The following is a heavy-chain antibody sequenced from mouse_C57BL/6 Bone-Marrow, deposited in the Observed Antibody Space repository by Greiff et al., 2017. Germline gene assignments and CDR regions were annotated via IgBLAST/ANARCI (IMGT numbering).Heavy chain of an antibody. D-gene: IGHD2-5*01. J-gene: IGHJ2*01. CDR3: ARHSNYFFFDY. CDR1: GYSFTGYY. V-gene: IGHV1-42*01. Sequence: EVQLQESGPELVKPGASVKISCKASGYSFTGYYMNWVKQSPEKSLEWIGEINPSTGGTTYNQKFKAKATLTVDKSSSTAYMQLKSLTSEDSAVYYCARHSNYFFFDYWGQGTTLTVSS. CDR2: INPSTGGT.